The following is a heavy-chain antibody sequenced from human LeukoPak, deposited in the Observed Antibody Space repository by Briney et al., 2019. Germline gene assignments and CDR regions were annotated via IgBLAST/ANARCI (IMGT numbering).Heavy chain of an antibody. J-gene: IGHJ4*02. CDR2: MNPNSGNT. V-gene: IGHV1-8*01. CDR1: GYTFTSYD. Sequence: ASVKVSCKASGYTFTSYDINWMRQATGQGLEWMGWMNPNSGNTGYAQKFQGRVTMTRNTSISTAYMELSSLRSEDTAVYYCARVGSGSYYTEYYFDYWGQGTLVTVSS. CDR3: ARVGSGSYYTEYYFDY. D-gene: IGHD3-10*01.